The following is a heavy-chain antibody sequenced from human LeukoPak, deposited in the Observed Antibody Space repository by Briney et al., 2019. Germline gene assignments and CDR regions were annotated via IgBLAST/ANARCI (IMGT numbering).Heavy chain of an antibody. CDR2: IWFDGSYK. CDR1: GFIFRGYG. CDR3: AKDPGLHYYYYYYMDV. Sequence: PGGSLRLSCAASGFIFRGYGMYWVRQAPGKGLEWVALIWFDGSYKNYAESVRGRFMISRDNSKNTLYLQMNSLRAEDTAVYYCAKDPGLHYYYYYYMDVWGKGTTVTVSS. V-gene: IGHV3-33*06. D-gene: IGHD4-11*01. J-gene: IGHJ6*03.